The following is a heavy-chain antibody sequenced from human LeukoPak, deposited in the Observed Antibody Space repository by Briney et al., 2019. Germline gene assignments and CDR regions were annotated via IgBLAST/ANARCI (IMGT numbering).Heavy chain of an antibody. D-gene: IGHD2-15*01. Sequence: ASVKVSCKASDTLTAYYIYWVRQAPGQGLEWMGRINPNSGGTDYAQNFQGRVTMTRDTSISTAYMELGRLRSDDTAVYYCARGYCSGGTCYLVENWLDPWGQGTLVTVSS. CDR2: INPNSGGT. V-gene: IGHV1-2*06. J-gene: IGHJ5*02. CDR1: DTLTAYY. CDR3: ARGYCSGGTCYLVENWLDP.